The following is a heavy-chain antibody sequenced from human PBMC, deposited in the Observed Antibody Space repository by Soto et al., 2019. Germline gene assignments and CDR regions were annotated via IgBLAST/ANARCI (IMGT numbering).Heavy chain of an antibody. Sequence: SETQSLTCAVSGGSISSGGDSWSWIRQPPGKGLEWIGYIYHSGSTYYNPSLKSRVTISVDRSKNQFSLKLSSVTAADTAVYYCARGGYYYDSSGYYPRWFDPWGQGTLVTVSS. J-gene: IGHJ5*02. CDR2: IYHSGST. CDR1: GGSISSGGDS. CDR3: ARGGYYYDSSGYYPRWFDP. V-gene: IGHV4-30-2*01. D-gene: IGHD3-22*01.